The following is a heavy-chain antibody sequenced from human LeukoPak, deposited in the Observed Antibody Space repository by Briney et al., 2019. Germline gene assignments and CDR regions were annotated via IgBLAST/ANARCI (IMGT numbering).Heavy chain of an antibody. D-gene: IGHD3-3*02. Sequence: GGSLRLSCATSGFTFSDYAMSWVRQAPGKGLEWVSTISNSGGNTHYADSVMGRFTISRDNSKSTLYLQMTSLSVEDTAVYHCAKDVGPALFDYWGQGTLVTVSS. CDR1: GFTFSDYA. V-gene: IGHV3-23*01. J-gene: IGHJ4*02. CDR2: ISNSGGNT. CDR3: AKDVGPALFDY.